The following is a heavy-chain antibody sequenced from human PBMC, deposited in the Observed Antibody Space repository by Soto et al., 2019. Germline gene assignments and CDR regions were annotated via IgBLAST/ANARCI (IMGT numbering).Heavy chain of an antibody. CDR3: ARGREIFGAVTPFEY. J-gene: IGHJ4*02. Sequence: SETLSLTCAVYGAPFSGYYWTWIRQPPGKGLEWIGEINHTGSTKYNPSLKSRVTIPLDTSKNQVSLSLRSVTAADTAVYYCARGREIFGAVTPFEYWGQGTQVTVSS. CDR2: INHTGST. D-gene: IGHD3-3*01. CDR1: GAPFSGYY. V-gene: IGHV4-34*01.